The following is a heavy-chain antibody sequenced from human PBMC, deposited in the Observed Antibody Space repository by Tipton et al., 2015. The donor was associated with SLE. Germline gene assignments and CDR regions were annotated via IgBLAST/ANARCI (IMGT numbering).Heavy chain of an antibody. CDR2: INHSGST. CDR1: GGSISSHY. J-gene: IGHJ2*01. Sequence: TLSLTCTVSGGSISSHYWSWIRQPPGKGLEWIGEINHSGSTNYNPSLKSRVTISVDTSKNQFSLKLSSVTAADTAVYYCARIPGQRRDWYFDLWGRGTLVTVSS. D-gene: IGHD6-25*01. CDR3: ARIPGQRRDWYFDL. V-gene: IGHV4-34*01.